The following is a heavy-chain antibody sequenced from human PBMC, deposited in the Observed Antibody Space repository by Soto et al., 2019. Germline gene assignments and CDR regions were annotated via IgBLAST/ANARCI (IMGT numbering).Heavy chain of an antibody. Sequence: KPSETLSLTCAVSGGSISSGGYSWSWIRQPPGKGLEWIGYIYHSGSTYYNPSLKSRVTISVDRSKNQFSLKLSSVTAADTAVYYCARDGSGSYSNWFDPWGRGTLVTVSS. CDR1: GGSISSGGYS. CDR2: IYHSGST. V-gene: IGHV4-30-2*01. J-gene: IGHJ5*02. CDR3: ARDGSGSYSNWFDP. D-gene: IGHD3-10*01.